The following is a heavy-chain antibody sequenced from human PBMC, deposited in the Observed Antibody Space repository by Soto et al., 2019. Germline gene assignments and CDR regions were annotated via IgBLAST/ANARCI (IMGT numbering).Heavy chain of an antibody. CDR1: GFSFSAYY. V-gene: IGHV3-11*05. D-gene: IGHD1-26*01. CDR2: ISFNGDVT. Sequence: GGSLRLSCAASGFSFSAYYMSWIRQAPGKGLEWVSYISFNGDVTRYSDSVTGRFTVSRDVSNNTVYLHMSSLRAEDTAVYFCATDSRNVGIGYFDSWGLGXLVTVS. CDR3: ATDSRNVGIGYFDS. J-gene: IGHJ4*02.